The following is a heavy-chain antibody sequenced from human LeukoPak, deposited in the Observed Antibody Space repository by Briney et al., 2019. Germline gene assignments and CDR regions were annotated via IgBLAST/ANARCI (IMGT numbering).Heavy chain of an antibody. CDR3: ARGTTAADI. V-gene: IGHV3-21*01. CDR1: GFTFSSYT. D-gene: IGHD1-7*01. CDR2: ISSSSIYI. J-gene: IGHJ3*02. Sequence: GGSLRLSCAASGFTFSSYTMNWVRQAPGKGLEWVSSISSSSIYINYSDSVKGRFTISRDNAKNSLYLQMSSLRAEDTAVYYCARGTTAADIWGQGTMVTVSP.